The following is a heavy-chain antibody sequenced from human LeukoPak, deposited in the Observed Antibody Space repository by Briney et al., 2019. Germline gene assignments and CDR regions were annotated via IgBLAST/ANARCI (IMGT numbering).Heavy chain of an antibody. D-gene: IGHD4-17*01. Sequence: GGSLRLSCAASGFTFSSYSMNWVRQAPGKGLEWVSYISSSSSTIYYADSVKGRFTISRDNAKNSLYLQMNSLRAEGTAVYYCASHDYGDLHYYYYMDVWGKGTTVTVSS. V-gene: IGHV3-48*01. CDR3: ASHDYGDLHYYYYMDV. CDR2: ISSSSSTI. CDR1: GFTFSSYS. J-gene: IGHJ6*03.